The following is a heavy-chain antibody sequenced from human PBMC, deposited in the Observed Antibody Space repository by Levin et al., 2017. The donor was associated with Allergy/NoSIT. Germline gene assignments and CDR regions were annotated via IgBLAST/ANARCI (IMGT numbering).Heavy chain of an antibody. CDR3: ARDWYGDAYYYYGMDV. J-gene: IGHJ6*02. Sequence: PGGSLRLSCAASGFTFSSYWMSWVRQAPGKGLEWVANIKQDGSEKYYVDSVKGRFTISRDNAKNSLYLQMNSLRAEDTAVYYCARDWYGDAYYYYGMDVWGQGTTVTVSS. CDR2: IKQDGSEK. D-gene: IGHD4-17*01. V-gene: IGHV3-7*01. CDR1: GFTFSSYW.